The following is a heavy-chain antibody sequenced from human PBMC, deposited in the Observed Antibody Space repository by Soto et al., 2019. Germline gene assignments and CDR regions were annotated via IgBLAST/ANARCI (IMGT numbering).Heavy chain of an antibody. CDR2: ISSSSSTI. CDR1: GFTFSSYS. CDR3: ARDFGFGELFLAY. D-gene: IGHD3-10*01. J-gene: IGHJ4*02. V-gene: IGHV3-48*01. Sequence: PGGSLRLSCAASGFTFSSYSMNWVRQAPGKGLEWVSYISSSSSTIYYADSVKGRFTISRDNAKNSLYLQMNSLRAEDTAVYYCARDFGFGELFLAYWGQGTLVTVSS.